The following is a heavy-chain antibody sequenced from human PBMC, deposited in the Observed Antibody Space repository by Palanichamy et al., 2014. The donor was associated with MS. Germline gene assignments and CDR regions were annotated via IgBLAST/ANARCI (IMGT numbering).Heavy chain of an antibody. CDR2: TYYRSKWYN. J-gene: IGHJ6*02. D-gene: IGHD3-22*01. Sequence: VQLQQSGPGLVKPSQTLSLTCAISGDSVSSNSAAWNWIRQSPSRGLEWLGRTYYRSKWYNDYAVSVKSRITINPDTSKNQFSLQLNSVTPEDTAVYYCAREFNYYDSSGYYYYYGMDVWGQGTTVTVFS. CDR3: AREFNYYDSSGYYYYYGMDV. V-gene: IGHV6-1*01. CDR1: GDSVSSNSAA.